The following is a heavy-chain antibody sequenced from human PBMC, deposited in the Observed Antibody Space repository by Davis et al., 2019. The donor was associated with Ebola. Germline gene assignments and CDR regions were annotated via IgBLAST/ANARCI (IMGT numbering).Heavy chain of an antibody. J-gene: IGHJ6*02. Sequence: SVTVPRKASGGTFSSYSISWVRQAPGQGLEWMGGIIPIFGTANYAQKFQGRVTITADESTSTAYMELSSLRSEDTAVYYCARDLSARTHYYYYGMDVWGQGTTVTVSS. CDR3: ARDLSARTHYYYYGMDV. V-gene: IGHV1-69*13. CDR1: GGTFSSYS. CDR2: IIPIFGTA. D-gene: IGHD6-6*01.